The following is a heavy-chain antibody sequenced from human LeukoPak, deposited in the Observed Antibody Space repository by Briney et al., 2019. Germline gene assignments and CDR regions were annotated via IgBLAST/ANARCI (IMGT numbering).Heavy chain of an antibody. CDR1: GGSISSGGYY. Sequence: SETLSLTCTVSGGSISSGGYYWSWISQHPGKGLEWIGYIYYSGSTYYNPSLKSRVTISVDTSKNQFSLKLSSVTAADTAVYYCARAWGSGYYFDYWGQGTLVTVSS. J-gene: IGHJ4*02. D-gene: IGHD7-27*01. CDR3: ARAWGSGYYFDY. CDR2: IYYSGST. V-gene: IGHV4-31*03.